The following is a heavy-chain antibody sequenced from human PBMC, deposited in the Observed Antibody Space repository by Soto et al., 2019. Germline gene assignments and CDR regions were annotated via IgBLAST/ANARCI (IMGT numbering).Heavy chain of an antibody. Sequence: GGSLRLSYAASGFTFRSFTMNWFRQAPGKGLEWVSTISSNSAYIYYTDALRGRFTISRDNAKNSLHLQMNSLRAEDTAVYYCTQDASQESSARGWLHPWGPGTLVSVS. CDR3: TQDASQESSARGWLHP. V-gene: IGHV3-21*01. D-gene: IGHD6-25*01. CDR1: GFTFRSFT. J-gene: IGHJ5*02. CDR2: ISSNSAYI.